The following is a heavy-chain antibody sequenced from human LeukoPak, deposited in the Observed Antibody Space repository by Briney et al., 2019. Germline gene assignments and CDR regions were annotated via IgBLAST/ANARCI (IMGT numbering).Heavy chain of an antibody. CDR1: GFTSSSYW. J-gene: IGHJ4*02. CDR3: ARGSFGVVIPPTKGLDY. V-gene: IGHV3-74*01. CDR2: INSDGSST. D-gene: IGHD3-3*01. Sequence: GGSLRLSCAASGFTSSSYWMHWVRQAPGKGLVWVSRINSDGSSTSYADSVKGRFTISRDNAKNTLYLQMNSLRAEDTAVYYCARGSFGVVIPPTKGLDYWGQGTLVTVSS.